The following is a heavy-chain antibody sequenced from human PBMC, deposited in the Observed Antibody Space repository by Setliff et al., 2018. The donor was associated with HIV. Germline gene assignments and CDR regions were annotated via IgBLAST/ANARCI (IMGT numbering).Heavy chain of an antibody. D-gene: IGHD3-22*01. CDR1: GDSMSRHY. CDR3: ARVGYDASSFDY. Sequence: PSETLSLTCTVSGDSMSRHYWSWIRQPPGKGLEFIGNIYSNGNTNYNPSLKSRVIMSVDMSNHQVSLRLSSVTAADTAVYYCARVGYDASSFDYWGQGTLVTVSS. CDR2: IYSNGNT. J-gene: IGHJ4*02. V-gene: IGHV4-59*11.